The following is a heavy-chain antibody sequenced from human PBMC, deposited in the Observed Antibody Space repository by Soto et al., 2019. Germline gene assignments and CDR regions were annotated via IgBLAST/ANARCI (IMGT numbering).Heavy chain of an antibody. CDR3: ARQDYGDNGGWFDP. J-gene: IGHJ5*02. D-gene: IGHD4-17*01. CDR2: IDPSDSYT. CDR1: GFSFTNYY. V-gene: IGHV5-10-1*03. Sequence: EAQLVQSGAEVKKPGESLRISCKGSGFSFTNYYISWVRQMPGKGLEWMGRIDPSDSYTTYSPSFQGHVTISVDKSINAAYLQWSSLRASDIAIYYCARQDYGDNGGWFDPWGQGTLVTVSS.